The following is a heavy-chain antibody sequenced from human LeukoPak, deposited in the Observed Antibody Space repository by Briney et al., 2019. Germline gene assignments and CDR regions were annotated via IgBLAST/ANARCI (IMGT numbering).Heavy chain of an antibody. J-gene: IGHJ5*02. Sequence: GASVKVSCKASGGTFSSYTISWVRQAPGQGLEWMGRIIPILGIANYAQKFQGRVTITADKSTSTAYMELSSLRSEDTAVYYCARERDYGGNSGVGWFDPWGQGTLVTVSS. CDR2: IIPILGIA. D-gene: IGHD4-23*01. CDR3: ARERDYGGNSGVGWFDP. V-gene: IGHV1-69*04. CDR1: GGTFSSYT.